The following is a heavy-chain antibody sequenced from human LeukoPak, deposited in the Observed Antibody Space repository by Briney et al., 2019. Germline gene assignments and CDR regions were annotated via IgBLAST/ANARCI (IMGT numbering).Heavy chain of an antibody. J-gene: IGHJ6*03. CDR1: GGSISSYY. CDR3: ARGYFDWLLRDRGYYYYMDV. Sequence: PSETLSLTCTVSGGSISSYYWSWIRQPPGKGLEWIGYIYYSGYTNYNPSLKSRVTISVDTSKNQFSLKLSSVTAADTAVYYCARGYFDWLLRDRGYYYYMDVWGKGTTVTISS. CDR2: IYYSGYT. V-gene: IGHV4-59*12. D-gene: IGHD3-9*01.